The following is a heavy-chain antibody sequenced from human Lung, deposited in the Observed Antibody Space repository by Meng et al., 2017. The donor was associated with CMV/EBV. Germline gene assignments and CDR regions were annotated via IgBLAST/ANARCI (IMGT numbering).Heavy chain of an antibody. V-gene: IGHV3-49*04. CDR2: IRSKAYGGTT. D-gene: IGHD6-19*01. J-gene: IGHJ5*02. Sequence: GGSLRLSCTASGFTFGDYAMSWVRQAPGKGLEWVGFIRSKAYGGTTEYAASVKGRFTISRDDSKSIAYLQMNSLKTEDTAVYYCTRYSSGWSLADPWGQGTLVTVSS. CDR1: GFTFGDYA. CDR3: TRYSSGWSLADP.